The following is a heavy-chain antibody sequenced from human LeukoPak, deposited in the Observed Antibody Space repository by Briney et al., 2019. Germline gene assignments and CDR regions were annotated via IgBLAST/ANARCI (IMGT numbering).Heavy chain of an antibody. CDR1: GYTFTSYD. V-gene: IGHV1-8*01. Sequence: ASVKVSCKASGYTFTSYDINWVRQATGQGLEWMGWMNPNSGNTGYAQKFQGRVTMTRNTSISTAYMELSSLRSEDTAVYYCASRDCRGGSCYTGFDPWGQGTLVTVSS. D-gene: IGHD2-15*01. CDR3: ASRDCRGGSCYTGFDP. CDR2: MNPNSGNT. J-gene: IGHJ5*02.